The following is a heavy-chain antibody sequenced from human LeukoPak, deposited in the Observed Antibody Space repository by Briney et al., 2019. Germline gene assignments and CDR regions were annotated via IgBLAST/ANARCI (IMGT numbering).Heavy chain of an antibody. V-gene: IGHV3-23*01. Sequence: QPGGSLRLSCAASGFTFSSYAMSWVRQAPGKGLGWVSAISGSGGSTYYADSVKGRFTISRDNSKNTLYLQMNSLRAEDTAVYYCAKDKLWFGESPHWFDPWGQGTLVTVSS. CDR3: AKDKLWFGESPHWFDP. CDR2: ISGSGGST. J-gene: IGHJ5*02. CDR1: GFTFSSYA. D-gene: IGHD3-10*01.